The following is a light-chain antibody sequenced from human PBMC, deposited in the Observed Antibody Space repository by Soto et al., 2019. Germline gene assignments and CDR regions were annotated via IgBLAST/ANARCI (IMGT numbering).Light chain of an antibody. CDR3: QQYHAWPPGP. J-gene: IGKJ4*01. Sequence: DIVMTQSPAILSLSPGERATLSCRASQSVETFLAWFQHKAGQAPRLLIFGASTRAAGVPARFSGGGSGTEFTLTIDSLRSEDFAVYFCQQYHAWPPGPFGGGAKADIK. CDR1: QSVETF. CDR2: GAS. V-gene: IGKV3-15*01.